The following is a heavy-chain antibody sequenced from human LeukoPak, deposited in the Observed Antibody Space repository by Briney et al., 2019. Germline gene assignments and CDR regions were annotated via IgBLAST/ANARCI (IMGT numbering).Heavy chain of an antibody. CDR1: GFALSSHW. CDR3: AKDNRRHYTSGPNPDSLH. D-gene: IGHD6-19*01. Sequence: GGSLRLSCAASGFALSSHWMTWVRQVPGRGPEWVANVNRDGSETYYLDSVKGRFTISRDNAKNSLYLQMNSLRVEDTAFYYCAKDNRRHYTSGPNPDSLHWGQGALVTVSS. CDR2: VNRDGSET. J-gene: IGHJ4*02. V-gene: IGHV3-7*03.